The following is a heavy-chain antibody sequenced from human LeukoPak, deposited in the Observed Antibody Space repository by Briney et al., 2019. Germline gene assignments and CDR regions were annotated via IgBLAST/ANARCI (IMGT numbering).Heavy chain of an antibody. V-gene: IGHV4-59*08. Sequence: SETLSLTCTVSGGSISSYYWSWIRQPPGKGLEWIGFIFYNGSTNYNPSLESRVTISIDTSKNQFSLKLSSVTAADTAVYYCARHRHSSSWYYYWGQGTLGTVSS. D-gene: IGHD6-13*01. CDR1: GGSISSYY. CDR2: IFYNGST. J-gene: IGHJ4*02. CDR3: ARHRHSSSWYYY.